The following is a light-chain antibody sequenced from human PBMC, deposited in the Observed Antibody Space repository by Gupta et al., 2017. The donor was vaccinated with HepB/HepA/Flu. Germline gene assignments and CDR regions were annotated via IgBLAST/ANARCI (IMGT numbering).Light chain of an antibody. CDR2: EVT. CDR3: SSYEGGIPCAI. Sequence: QSALTQPASVSWSPGQSITISCTGTSSDIVSWYQHHPGKGPKLMIYEVTKRPSGISNRFSGSKSGNTASLTVSGLQAEDEALYYCSSYEGGIPCAIFGGGTKLTVL. CDR1: SSDI. J-gene: IGLJ2*01. V-gene: IGLV2-23*02.